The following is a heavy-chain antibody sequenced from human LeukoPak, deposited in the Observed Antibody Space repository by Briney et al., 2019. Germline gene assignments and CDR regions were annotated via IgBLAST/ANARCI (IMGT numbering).Heavy chain of an antibody. CDR2: ITGRSDKT. CDR1: GFNFNRYD. D-gene: IGHD6-19*01. J-gene: IGHJ4*02. V-gene: IGHV3-23*01. CDR3: AKGGWLDD. Sequence: GGSLRLSCAASGFNFNRYDMTWARQAPGKGLEWVSTITGRSDKTYYTDSVKGRFVTSRDNSKDTLYLQMNSLRAEDTALYYCAKGGWLDDLGQGALVTVSS.